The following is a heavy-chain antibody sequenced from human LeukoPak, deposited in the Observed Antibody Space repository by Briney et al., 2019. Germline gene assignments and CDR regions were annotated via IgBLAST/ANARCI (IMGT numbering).Heavy chain of an antibody. J-gene: IGHJ4*02. CDR1: GFTFSSYG. CDR2: ISGSGGST. V-gene: IGHV3-23*01. D-gene: IGHD3-10*02. Sequence: GGSLRLSCAASGFTFSSYGMSWVRQAPGKGLELVSTISGSGGSTYYADSVKGRFTTSRDNSKNTLYLQMNSLRAEDTAVYYCAEISKCSGTYGAFDYWGQGTLVTVSS. CDR3: AEISKCSGTYGAFDY.